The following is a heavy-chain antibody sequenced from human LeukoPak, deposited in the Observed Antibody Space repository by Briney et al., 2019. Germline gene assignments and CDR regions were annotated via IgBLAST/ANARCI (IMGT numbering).Heavy chain of an antibody. CDR2: IKGDGIST. D-gene: IGHD3-3*01. Sequence: GGSLRLSCAASGFDFSSNWMHWVRHAPGQGLVWVSRIKGDGISTNYADSVKGRFTISRDIAKNTLYLQMNSLRAEDTGVYYCAEDHYWSIDYWGRGTLVTVSS. CDR3: AEDHYWSIDY. CDR1: GFDFSSNW. J-gene: IGHJ4*02. V-gene: IGHV3-74*01.